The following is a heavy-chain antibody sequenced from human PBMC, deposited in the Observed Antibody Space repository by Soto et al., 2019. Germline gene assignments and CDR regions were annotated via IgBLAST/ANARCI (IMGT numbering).Heavy chain of an antibody. CDR2: IYYSGST. CDR3: ARVIYCSGGSCRGPAWFDP. J-gene: IGHJ5*02. D-gene: IGHD2-15*01. Sequence: PSETLSLTCTVSGGSISSYDWSWIRQPPGKGLEWIGYIYYSGSTNYNPSLKSRVTISVDTSKNQFSLKLSSVTAADTAVYYCARVIYCSGGSCRGPAWFDPWGQGTLVTVSS. CDR1: GGSISSYD. V-gene: IGHV4-59*01.